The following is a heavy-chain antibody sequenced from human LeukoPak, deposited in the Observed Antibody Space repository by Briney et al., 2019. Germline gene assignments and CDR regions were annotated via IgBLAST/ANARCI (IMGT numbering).Heavy chain of an antibody. V-gene: IGHV4-4*07. CDR2: IYYSGST. Sequence: SETLSLTCTVSGGSISSYYWSWIRQPAGKGLEWIGSIYYSGSTYYNPSLKSRVTISVDTSKNQFSLKLSSVTAADTAVYYCARFKDDILTGYYSFGFDYWGQGTLVTVSS. CDR1: GGSISSYY. CDR3: ARFKDDILTGYYSFGFDY. D-gene: IGHD3-9*01. J-gene: IGHJ4*02.